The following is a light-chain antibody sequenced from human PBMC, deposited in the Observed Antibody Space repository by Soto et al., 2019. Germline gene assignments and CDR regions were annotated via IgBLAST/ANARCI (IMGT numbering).Light chain of an antibody. Sequence: EIVMTQSPATLSVSPGERATLSCRASQSVSSNLAWYQQKCGQAPRLLIYGASTRATGIPARFSGSGSGTEFTLTISSLEPEDFAVYYCQQYKNWPPPTFGGGTKVQIK. J-gene: IGKJ4*01. CDR2: GAS. V-gene: IGKV3-15*01. CDR1: QSVSSN. CDR3: QQYKNWPPPT.